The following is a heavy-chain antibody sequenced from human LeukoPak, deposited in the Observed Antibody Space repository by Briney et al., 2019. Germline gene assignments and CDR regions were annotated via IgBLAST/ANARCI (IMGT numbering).Heavy chain of an antibody. CDR1: GFTFSSYN. J-gene: IGHJ4*02. V-gene: IGHV3-21*06. Sequence: GGSLRLSCAASGFTFSSYNMNWVRQAPGKGLEWVSLISSSSSYIYFADSVKGGCTISRDNAKNSLYLQMHSLRAEDTAVYYCARGQIMVRGTIDYWGQGTLVTVSS. D-gene: IGHD3-10*01. CDR2: ISSSSSYI. CDR3: ARGQIMVRGTIDY.